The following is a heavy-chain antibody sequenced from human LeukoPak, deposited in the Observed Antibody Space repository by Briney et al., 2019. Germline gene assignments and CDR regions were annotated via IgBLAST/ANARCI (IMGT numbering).Heavy chain of an antibody. D-gene: IGHD2-21*01. CDR1: GYTFTSYD. CDR3: ARDYGGLLGSWYFDL. V-gene: IGHV1-8*03. J-gene: IGHJ2*01. CDR2: MNPNSGNT. Sequence: ASVKVSCKASGYTFTSYDINWVRQATGQGLEWMGWMNPNSGNTGYAQKFQGRVTITRNTSISTAYMELSSLRSEDTAVYYCARDYGGLLGSWYFDLWGRGTLVTVSS.